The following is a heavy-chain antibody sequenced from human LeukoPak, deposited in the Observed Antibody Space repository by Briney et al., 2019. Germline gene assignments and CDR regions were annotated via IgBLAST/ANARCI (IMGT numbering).Heavy chain of an antibody. V-gene: IGHV3-53*01. CDR1: GFTVSSNY. CDR3: ARALYYYYMDV. CDR2: IYSGGST. J-gene: IGHJ6*03. Sequence: GGSLRLSCAASGFTVSSNYMSWVRQAPGKGLEWVSVIYSGGSTYYADSVKGRFTISRDNSKNTLYLQMNSLRAEDTAVYYCARALYYYYMDVWGKGTTVTVSS.